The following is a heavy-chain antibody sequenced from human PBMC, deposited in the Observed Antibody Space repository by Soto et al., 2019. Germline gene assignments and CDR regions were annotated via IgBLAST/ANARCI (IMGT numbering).Heavy chain of an antibody. CDR3: ARSRGSNYLYNWFDP. D-gene: IGHD4-4*01. CDR2: INPSGGST. J-gene: IGHJ5*02. CDR1: GYTFTSYY. Sequence: ASVKVSCKASGYTFTSYYMHWVRQAPGQGLEWMGIINPSGGSTSYAQKFQGRVTMTRDTSTSTVYMELSSLRSEDTAVYYCARSRGSNYLYNWFDPWGQGTVVTVSS. V-gene: IGHV1-46*03.